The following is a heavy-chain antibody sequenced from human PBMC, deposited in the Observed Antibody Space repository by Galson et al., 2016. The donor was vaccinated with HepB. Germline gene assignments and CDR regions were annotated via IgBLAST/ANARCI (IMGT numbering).Heavy chain of an antibody. Sequence: SLRLSCAASGITFSNYIMSWVRQALGKGLEWVSGLTTSGTTTYYADSVKGRFTISRDNANNTVYLQINSLRAEDSAVYYCASSGRRSAYSPRQWRPTSYFDYWSQGTRVTVSS. CDR2: LTTSGTTT. V-gene: IGHV3-23*01. D-gene: IGHD6-19*01. CDR1: GITFSNYI. CDR3: ASSGRRSAYSPRQWRPTSYFDY. J-gene: IGHJ4*02.